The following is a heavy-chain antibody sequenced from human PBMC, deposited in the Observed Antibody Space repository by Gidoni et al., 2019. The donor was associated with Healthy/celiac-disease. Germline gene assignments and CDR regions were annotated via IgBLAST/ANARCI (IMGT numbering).Heavy chain of an antibody. J-gene: IGHJ4*01. Sequence: QVQLVQSGAEVQKPGASVTVSCQASGYTFPSYGISWVRQAPGQGLEWMGWISAYNGNTNYAQKLQGRVTMTTDTSTSTAYMELRSLRSDDTAVYYCARAVLRRYQLLTHPDYWGHGTLVTVSS. V-gene: IGHV1-18*01. D-gene: IGHD2-2*01. CDR3: ARAVLRRYQLLTHPDY. CDR2: ISAYNGNT. CDR1: GYTFPSYG.